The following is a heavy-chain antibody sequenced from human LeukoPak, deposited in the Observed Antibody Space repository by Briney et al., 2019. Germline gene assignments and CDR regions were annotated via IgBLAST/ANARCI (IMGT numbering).Heavy chain of an antibody. Sequence: GGSLRLSCAASGFTFSSYSMNWVRQAPGKGLEWVSSISSSSSYIYYADSVKGRFTISRDNAKNSLYLQMNSLRAEDTAVYYCAKDADSSSWSMYYYYGMDVWGQGTTVTVSS. V-gene: IGHV3-21*01. D-gene: IGHD6-13*01. CDR3: AKDADSSSWSMYYYYGMDV. CDR2: ISSSSSYI. J-gene: IGHJ6*02. CDR1: GFTFSSYS.